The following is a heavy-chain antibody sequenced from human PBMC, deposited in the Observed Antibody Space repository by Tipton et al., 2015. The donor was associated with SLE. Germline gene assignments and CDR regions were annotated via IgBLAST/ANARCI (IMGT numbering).Heavy chain of an antibody. J-gene: IGHJ5*02. Sequence: TLSLTCTVSGDSITRSDCYWGWIRQPPGKGLEWIGNVYYSGRTYYNPSLKSRITISVDTSKNQFSLEVRSVTAADTAVYYCARGDGQQLVEGFDPWGQGTLVTVSS. D-gene: IGHD6-13*01. V-gene: IGHV4-39*07. CDR3: ARGDGQQLVEGFDP. CDR1: GDSITRSDCY. CDR2: VYYSGRT.